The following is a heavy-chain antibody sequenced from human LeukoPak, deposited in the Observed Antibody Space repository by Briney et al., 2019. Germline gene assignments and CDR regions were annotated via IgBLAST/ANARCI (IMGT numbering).Heavy chain of an antibody. J-gene: IGHJ4*02. Sequence: ASVKVSCKVSGYTLTELSMHWVRQAPGKGLEWMGGFDPEDGETIHAQKFQGRVTMTEDTSTDTAYMELSSLRSEDTAVYYCATVKPIKSGWYRRIYFDYWGQGTLVTVSS. CDR1: GYTLTELS. D-gene: IGHD6-19*01. CDR3: ATVKPIKSGWYRRIYFDY. CDR2: FDPEDGET. V-gene: IGHV1-24*01.